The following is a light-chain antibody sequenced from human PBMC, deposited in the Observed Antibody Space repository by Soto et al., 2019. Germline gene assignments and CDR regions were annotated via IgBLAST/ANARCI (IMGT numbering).Light chain of an antibody. CDR3: QQVDSYPRT. Sequence: IQLTQSPSSGSATVADRVSLSFLASQGIGTYLVWYQQKSGKAPTVLIYASSTLQTGVPSKFSGSGSGTDFSLTISSLHPEDVATYYCQQVDSYPRTFGQGTKWIS. CDR2: ASS. V-gene: IGKV1-9*01. J-gene: IGKJ1*01. CDR1: QGIGTY.